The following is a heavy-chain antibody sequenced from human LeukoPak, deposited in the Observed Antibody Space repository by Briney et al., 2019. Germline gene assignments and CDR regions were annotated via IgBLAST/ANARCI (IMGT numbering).Heavy chain of an antibody. V-gene: IGHV4-34*01. CDR3: ASDDYGDLVNAFDI. CDR2: INHSGGT. D-gene: IGHD4-17*01. Sequence: SETLSLTCAVYGGSFSGYYWSWIRQPPGKGLEWIGEINHSGGTNYNPSLKSRVTILLDTSKNHFSLKLTSVTAAETVVYYCASDDYGDLVNAFDIWGQGTMVTVFS. J-gene: IGHJ3*02. CDR1: GGSFSGYY.